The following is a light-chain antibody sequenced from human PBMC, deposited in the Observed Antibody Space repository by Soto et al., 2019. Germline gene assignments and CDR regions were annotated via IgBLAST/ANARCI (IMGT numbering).Light chain of an antibody. CDR2: DVS. Sequence: QSVLTQPASVSGSPGQSITISCTGSSSDVGGYDYVSWYQHHPGKAPKLMIHDVSNRPSGVSNRFSGSKSGNTDTLTISGLQAEDEADHYCSSYTSSSTPYVFGTGTKVTVL. J-gene: IGLJ1*01. CDR3: SSYTSSSTPYV. V-gene: IGLV2-14*03. CDR1: SSDVGGYDY.